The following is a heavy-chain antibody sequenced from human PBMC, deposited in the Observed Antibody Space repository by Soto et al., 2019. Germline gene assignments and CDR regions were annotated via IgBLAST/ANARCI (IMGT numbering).Heavy chain of an antibody. CDR3: AKDLERISDAFDI. CDR2: ISYDGSNK. D-gene: IGHD1-1*01. CDR1: GLTFSSYG. Sequence: QVQLVESGGGVVQPGRSLRLSCAASGLTFSSYGMHWVRQAPGKGLEWVAVISYDGSNKYYADSVKGRFTISRDNSKNTLYLQMNSLRAEDTAVYYCAKDLERISDAFDIWGQGTMVTVSS. V-gene: IGHV3-30*18. J-gene: IGHJ3*02.